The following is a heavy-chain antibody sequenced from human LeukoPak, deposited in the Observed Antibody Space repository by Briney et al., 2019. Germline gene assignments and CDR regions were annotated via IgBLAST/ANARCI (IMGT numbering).Heavy chain of an antibody. V-gene: IGHV3-73*01. CDR3: TNMDV. J-gene: IGHJ6*03. CDR1: GFTFGDSA. CDR2: MRSKANTYAT. Sequence: PGGSLRLSCAASGFTFGDSALHWVRQASGKGLEWVGLMRSKANTYATAYVASVKGRFTISRDDSKNTAYLQMNSLKTEDTAVYYCTNMDVWGKGTTVTVSS.